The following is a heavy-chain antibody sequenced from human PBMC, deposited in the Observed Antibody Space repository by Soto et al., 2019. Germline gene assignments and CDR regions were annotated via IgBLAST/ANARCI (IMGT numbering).Heavy chain of an antibody. CDR2: ISAYNGNT. D-gene: IGHD6-6*01. V-gene: IGHV1-18*01. Sequence: QVQLVQSGAEVKKPGASVKVSCKASGYTFTSYGISWVRQAPGQGLEWMGWISAYNGNTNYAQKLQGRVTMTTDTSTSTAYMGLSSLRSDDTAVYYCARGGHSSSSPHYYYYYGMDVWGQGTTVTVSS. J-gene: IGHJ6*02. CDR3: ARGGHSSSSPHYYYYYGMDV. CDR1: GYTFTSYG.